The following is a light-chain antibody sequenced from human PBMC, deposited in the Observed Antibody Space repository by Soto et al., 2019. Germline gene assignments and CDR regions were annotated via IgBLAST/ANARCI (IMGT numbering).Light chain of an antibody. CDR3: QQLHDYPIT. V-gene: IGKV1-33*01. Sequence: DMQLTQSQFSLSASVGDRVTLACQASQDISNYLNWYQQKPGKAPNLLIYDASNLQTGVPSRFSGSGSGTDFTFTISSLQPEDFATYYCQQLHDYPITFGQGTRLEIK. CDR1: QDISNY. CDR2: DAS. J-gene: IGKJ5*01.